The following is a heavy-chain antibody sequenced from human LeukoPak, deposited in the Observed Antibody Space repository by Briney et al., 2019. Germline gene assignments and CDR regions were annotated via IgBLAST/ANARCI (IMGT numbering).Heavy chain of an antibody. D-gene: IGHD4-23*01. CDR3: ARLSVDQTYFDY. CDR1: GFTFSSYA. V-gene: IGHV3-7*01. Sequence: GGSLRLSCAASGFTFSSYAMSWVRQAPGKGLEWVANIKEDGSEKYYVDSVKGRFTISRDNAKNSLYLQMNSLRAEDTAVYYCARLSVDQTYFDYWGQGTLVTVSS. J-gene: IGHJ4*02. CDR2: IKEDGSEK.